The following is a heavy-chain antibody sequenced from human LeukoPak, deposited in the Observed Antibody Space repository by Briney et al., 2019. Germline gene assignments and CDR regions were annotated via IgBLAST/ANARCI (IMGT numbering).Heavy chain of an antibody. V-gene: IGHV4-34*01. Sequence: SETLSLTCAVYGGSFSGHYWSWICQPPGKGLEWIGEINHSGSTNYNPSLKSRVTISVDTSKNQFSLKLSSVTAADTAVYYCARASKQQLVLSSGETRLFDYWGQGTLVTVSS. D-gene: IGHD6-13*01. J-gene: IGHJ4*02. CDR1: GGSFSGHY. CDR3: ARASKQQLVLSSGETRLFDY. CDR2: INHSGST.